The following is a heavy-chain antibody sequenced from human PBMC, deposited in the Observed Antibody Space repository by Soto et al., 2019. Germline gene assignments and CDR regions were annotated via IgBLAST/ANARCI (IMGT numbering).Heavy chain of an antibody. D-gene: IGHD1-26*01. CDR1: GFTFSSYG. CDR3: ARDRESESYYLLTYDAFNV. V-gene: IGHV3-33*01. CDR2: IYFDGSNK. Sequence: QVQLVESGGGVVQRGRSLRLSCAASGFTFSSYGMHWVRQAPGKGLEWVALIYFDGSNKYYADSVKGRFTISRDNSKNMLYLQMNSLRVEDTAVYYCARDRESESYYLLTYDAFNVWGQGTKDTVSS. J-gene: IGHJ3*01.